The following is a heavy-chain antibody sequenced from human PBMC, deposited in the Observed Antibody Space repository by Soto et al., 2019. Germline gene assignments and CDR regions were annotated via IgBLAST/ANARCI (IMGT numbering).Heavy chain of an antibody. CDR1: GFTFSTYA. CDR2: INTAGTT. CDR3: AKDWYEDY. D-gene: IGHD6-13*01. V-gene: IGHV3-23*01. J-gene: IGHJ4*02. Sequence: HPGGSLRLSCAASGFTFSTYAMTWVRQAPGKGLEWLSAINTAGTTYYADSVKGRFTISRDNAKNTLYLQMDGLRAEDTAVYYCAKDWYEDYWGQGTLVTVSS.